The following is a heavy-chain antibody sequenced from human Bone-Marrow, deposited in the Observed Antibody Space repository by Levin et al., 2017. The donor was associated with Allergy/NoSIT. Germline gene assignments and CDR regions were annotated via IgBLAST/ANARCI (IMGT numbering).Heavy chain of an antibody. CDR1: GFTFSSYA. V-gene: IGHV3-23*01. Sequence: GGSLRLSCAASGFTFSSYAMSWVRQAPGKGLEWVSAISGSGGSTYYADSVKGRFTISRDNSKNTLYLQMNSLRAEDTAVYYCAKDGYPRRGGAPPQQLVIWWYFDLWGRGTLVTVSS. J-gene: IGHJ2*01. CDR2: ISGSGGST. D-gene: IGHD6-13*01. CDR3: AKDGYPRRGGAPPQQLVIWWYFDL.